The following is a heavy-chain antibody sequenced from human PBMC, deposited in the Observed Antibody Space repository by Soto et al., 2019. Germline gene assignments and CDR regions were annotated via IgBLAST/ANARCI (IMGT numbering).Heavy chain of an antibody. CDR1: GFTFSSYA. V-gene: IGHV3-23*01. CDR2: ISGSGGST. Sequence: GGSLRLSCAASGFTFSSYAMSWVRQAPGKGLEWVSAISGSGGSTYYADSVKGRFTISRDNSKNTLYLQMNSLRAEDTAVYYCAKDHLPELPPTPYYYYGMDVWGQGTTVTVSS. CDR3: AKDHLPELPPTPYYYYGMDV. D-gene: IGHD1-26*01. J-gene: IGHJ6*02.